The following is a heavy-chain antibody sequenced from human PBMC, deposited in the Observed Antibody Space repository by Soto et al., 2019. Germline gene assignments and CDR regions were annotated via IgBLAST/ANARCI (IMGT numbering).Heavy chain of an antibody. Sequence: EVQLVESGGGLVKPGGSLRLSCAASGFTFSNAWMSWVRQAPGTALEWVGRIKSKTDGGTTDYAAPVKGRFTISRDDSKNPLYLQMNSLKTEDTAVYYCTTVAALGYCSGGSCYYFDYWGQGTLVTVSS. D-gene: IGHD2-15*01. CDR1: GFTFSNAW. V-gene: IGHV3-15*01. CDR3: TTVAALGYCSGGSCYYFDY. J-gene: IGHJ4*02. CDR2: IKSKTDGGTT.